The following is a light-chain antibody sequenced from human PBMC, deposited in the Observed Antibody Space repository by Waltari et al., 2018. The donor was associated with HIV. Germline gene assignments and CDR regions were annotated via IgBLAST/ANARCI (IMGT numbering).Light chain of an antibody. J-gene: IGLJ2*01. CDR3: ATWADRPSGPVV. CDR2: RNN. Sequence: QSVLTQPPSASGTPGQRVTISCSGSSSNVHWYQTLPGTAPKLLSFRNNQRASGVPDRFSGSKSGTSASLVISGLRSEDEADYYCATWADRPSGPVVFGGGTKVTVL. CDR1: SSN. V-gene: IGLV1-47*01.